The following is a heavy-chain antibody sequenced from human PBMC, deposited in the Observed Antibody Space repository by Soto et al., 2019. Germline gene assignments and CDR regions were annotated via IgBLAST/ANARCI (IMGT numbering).Heavy chain of an antibody. CDR3: AIKLRFLEWRDMDV. J-gene: IGHJ6*02. V-gene: IGHV4-34*01. CDR1: GGSFSGYY. CDR2: INHSGST. D-gene: IGHD3-3*01. Sequence: QVQLQQWGAGLLKPSETLSLTCAVYGGSFSGYYWSWIRQPPGKGLEWIGEINHSGSTNYNPSLKSRVTISVDTSKNQFSLKLSSVTAADTAVYYCAIKLRFLEWRDMDVWGQGTTVTVSS.